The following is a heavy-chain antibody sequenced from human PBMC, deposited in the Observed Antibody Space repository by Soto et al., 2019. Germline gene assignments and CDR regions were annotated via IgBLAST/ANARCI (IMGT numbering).Heavy chain of an antibody. CDR1: EYTLTELS. D-gene: IGHD6-19*01. CDR2: FDPEDGET. V-gene: IGHV1-24*01. J-gene: IGHJ4*02. Sequence: ASVKVSCKVSEYTLTELSMHWVRQAPGKGLEWMGGFDPEDGETIYAQKFQGRVTMTEDTSTDTAYMELSSLRSEDTAVYYCATEVQGAVAGDYWGQGTLVTVSS. CDR3: ATEVQGAVAGDY.